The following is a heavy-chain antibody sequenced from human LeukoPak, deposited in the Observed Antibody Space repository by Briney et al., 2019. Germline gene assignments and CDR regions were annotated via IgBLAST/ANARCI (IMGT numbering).Heavy chain of an antibody. J-gene: IGHJ5*02. D-gene: IGHD5-24*01. CDR3: ATDHSMANTAWWFDP. Sequence: ASVKVSCTASGYTITNNYMHWVRQPPGQGLEWMGVINPSGTGTSYAQKFQGRVTMTRDTSTSTVYKELSSLRSEDTAFYYCATDHSMANTAWWFDPWGEGTLVTVSS. V-gene: IGHV1-46*01. CDR2: INPSGTGT. CDR1: GYTITNNY.